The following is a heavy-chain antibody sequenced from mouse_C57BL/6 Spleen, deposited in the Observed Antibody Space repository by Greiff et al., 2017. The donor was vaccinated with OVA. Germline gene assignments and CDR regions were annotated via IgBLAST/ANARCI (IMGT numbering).Heavy chain of an antibody. V-gene: IGHV5-6*02. Sequence: EVMLVESGGDLVKPGGSLKLSCAASGFTFSSYGMSWVRQTPDKRLEWVATISSSGSYTYYPDSVKGRFTISRDNAKNPLYLQMSSLKSEDTAMYYCARQITTVVFDYWGQGTTLTVSS. CDR2: ISSSGSYT. D-gene: IGHD1-1*01. CDR3: ARQITTVVFDY. CDR1: GFTFSSYG. J-gene: IGHJ2*01.